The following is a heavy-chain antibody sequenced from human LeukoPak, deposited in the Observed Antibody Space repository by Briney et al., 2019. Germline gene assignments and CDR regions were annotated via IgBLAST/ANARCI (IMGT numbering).Heavy chain of an antibody. CDR1: GGIFRSYG. V-gene: IGHV1-69*13. CDR3: ARGLYCSSSTSCYDYGMDV. J-gene: IGHJ6*02. CDR2: FIPILGTP. Sequence: SVKVSCKASGGIFRSYGLNWVRQAPGQGLEWMGGFIPILGTPKYAQNLQGRVTITADESTSTGYTELSSLRYEDTAVYYCARGLYCSSSTSCYDYGMDVWGQGTTVTVSS. D-gene: IGHD2-2*01.